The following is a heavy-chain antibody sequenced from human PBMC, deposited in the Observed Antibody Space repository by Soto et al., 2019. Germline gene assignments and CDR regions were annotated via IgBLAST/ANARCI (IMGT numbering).Heavy chain of an antibody. V-gene: IGHV4-39*01. CDR3: ARHSTLGYCSGGSCPGSIF. CDR1: GGSISSSSYY. D-gene: IGHD2-15*01. Sequence: PSETLSLTCTVSGGSISSSSYYWGWIRQPPGKGLEWIGSIYYSGSTYYNPSLKSRVTISVDTSKNQFSLKLSSVTAADTAVYYCARHSTLGYCSGGSCPGSIFWGQGTLVTVSS. J-gene: IGHJ4*02. CDR2: IYYSGST.